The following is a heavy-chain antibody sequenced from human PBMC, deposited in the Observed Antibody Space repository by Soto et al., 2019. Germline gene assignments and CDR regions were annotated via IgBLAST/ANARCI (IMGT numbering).Heavy chain of an antibody. CDR3: ARGGPYYYGSGSYYLGRTYYYYYMDV. J-gene: IGHJ6*03. Sequence: PSETLSLTCAVYGGSFSGYYWSWIRQPPGQGLEWIGEINHSGSTNYNPSLKSRVTISVDTSKNQFSLKLSSVTAADTAVYYCARGGPYYYGSGSYYLGRTYYYYYMDVWGKGTTVT. V-gene: IGHV4-34*01. D-gene: IGHD3-10*01. CDR1: GGSFSGYY. CDR2: INHSGST.